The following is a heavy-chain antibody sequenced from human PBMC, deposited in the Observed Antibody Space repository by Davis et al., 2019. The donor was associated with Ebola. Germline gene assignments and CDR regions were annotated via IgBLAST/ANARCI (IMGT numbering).Heavy chain of an antibody. Sequence: GESLKISCAASGFVFRNYVMSWVRQAPGTGLEWASTLGTSADTYYADSVKGRFTISRDNSKNTLYLQMNGLRVEDTAIYYCAKDTSNIWFDIWGQGTNVTVSS. CDR3: AKDTSNIWFDI. CDR1: GFVFRNYV. V-gene: IGHV3-23*01. J-gene: IGHJ3*02. CDR2: LGTSADT. D-gene: IGHD1-26*01.